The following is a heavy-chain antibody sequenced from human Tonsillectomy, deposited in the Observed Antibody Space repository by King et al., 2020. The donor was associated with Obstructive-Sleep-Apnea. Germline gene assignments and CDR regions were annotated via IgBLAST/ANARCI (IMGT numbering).Heavy chain of an antibody. Sequence: VQLVESGAEVKKPGASVKVSCKASGYTFTSYYMHWVRQAPGQGLEWMGIINPSGGSTSYAQKFQGRVTMTRDTSTSTVYMELSSLRSEDTAVYYCARKRLEEDIGVVPAAPMGGDGMDVWGQGTTVTVSS. CDR2: INPSGGST. D-gene: IGHD2-2*01. CDR3: ARKRLEEDIGVVPAAPMGGDGMDV. J-gene: IGHJ6*02. V-gene: IGHV1-46*01. CDR1: GYTFTSYY.